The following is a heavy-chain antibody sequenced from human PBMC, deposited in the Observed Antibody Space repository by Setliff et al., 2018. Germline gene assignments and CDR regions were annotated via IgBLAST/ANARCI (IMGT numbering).Heavy chain of an antibody. V-gene: IGHV4-39*01. CDR2: IYDSGTT. CDR1: GDSISSSSYY. D-gene: IGHD2-2*01. CDR3: AICRYQVPYNY. J-gene: IGHJ4*02. Sequence: PSETLSLTCSVSGDSISSSSYYWGWVRQPPGKGLEWIGTIYDSGTTYYNPSLKSRVTISVDTSKNQFSLRLSSVTAADTAVYYCAICRYQVPYNYWGQGSLVTVSS.